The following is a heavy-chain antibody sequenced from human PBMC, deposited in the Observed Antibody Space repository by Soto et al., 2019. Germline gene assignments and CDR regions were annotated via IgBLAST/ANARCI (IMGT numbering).Heavy chain of an antibody. CDR3: ARENYDILTGWSPPNYYMDV. V-gene: IGHV3-7*01. J-gene: IGHJ6*03. CDR1: GFTFSSYW. Sequence: EVQLVESGGGLVQPGGSLRLSCAASGFTFSSYWMSWVRQAPGKGLEWVANIKQDGSEKYYVDYVKGRFTISRDNAKNSLYLQMNSLRAEDTAVYYCARENYDILTGWSPPNYYMDVWGKGTTVTVSS. D-gene: IGHD3-9*01. CDR2: IKQDGSEK.